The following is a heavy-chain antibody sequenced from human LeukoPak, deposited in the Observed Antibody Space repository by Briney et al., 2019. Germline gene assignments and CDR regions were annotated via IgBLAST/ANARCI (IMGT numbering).Heavy chain of an antibody. J-gene: IGHJ4*02. Sequence: ASVKVSCKASGYTFTSYGISWVRQAPGQGLEWMGWISAYNGNTNYAQQLQGRVTMTTATSTSTAYMGLRSLRSDDTAVYYCARVHGSGVEDYWGQGTLVTVSS. CDR2: ISAYNGNT. CDR3: ARVHGSGVEDY. CDR1: GYTFTSYG. D-gene: IGHD3-10*01. V-gene: IGHV1-18*01.